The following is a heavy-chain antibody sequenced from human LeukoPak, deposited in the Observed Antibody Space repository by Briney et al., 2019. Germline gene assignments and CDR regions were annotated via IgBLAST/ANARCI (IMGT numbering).Heavy chain of an antibody. CDR3: ALAVAGSTFDI. J-gene: IGHJ3*02. CDR1: EGTFSSYA. D-gene: IGHD6-19*01. V-gene: IGHV1-69*05. CDR2: IIPIFGTA. Sequence: SVKVSCKASEGTFSSYAISWVRQAPGQGLEWMGRIIPIFGTANYAQKFQGRVTITTDESTSTAYMELSSLRSEDTAVYYCALAVAGSTFDIWGQGTMVTVSS.